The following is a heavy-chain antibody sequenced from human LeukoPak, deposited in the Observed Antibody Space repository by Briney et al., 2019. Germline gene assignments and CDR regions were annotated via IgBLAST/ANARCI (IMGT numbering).Heavy chain of an antibody. CDR2: IYYGGST. CDR1: GGSISSYY. Sequence: NASETLSLTCTVSGGSISSYYWSWIRQPPGKGLEWIGYIYYGGSTNYNPSLKSRVTISVDTSKNQFSLKLSSVTAADTAVYYCATYCSGGSCYYPAFDYWGQGTLVTVSS. CDR3: ATYCSGGSCYYPAFDY. V-gene: IGHV4-59*01. D-gene: IGHD2-15*01. J-gene: IGHJ4*02.